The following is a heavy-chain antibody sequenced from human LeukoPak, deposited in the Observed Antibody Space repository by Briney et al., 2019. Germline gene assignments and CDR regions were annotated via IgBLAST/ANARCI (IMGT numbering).Heavy chain of an antibody. CDR1: GGTFSSYA. J-gene: IGHJ4*02. CDR2: IIPILGIA. D-gene: IGHD3-10*01. CDR3: AARITMVRGVDY. Sequence: ASVKVSCKASGGTFSSYAISWVRQAPGQGLEWMGRIIPILGIANYAQKFQGRVTITADKSTSTAYMELSSLRSEDTAVYYCAARITMVRGVDYWGQGTLVTVSS. V-gene: IGHV1-69*04.